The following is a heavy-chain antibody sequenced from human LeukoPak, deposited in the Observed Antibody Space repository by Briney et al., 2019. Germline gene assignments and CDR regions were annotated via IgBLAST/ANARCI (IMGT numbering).Heavy chain of an antibody. Sequence: GGSLRLSCAASGFTFSSYSMNWVRLAPGKGLEWVSSISSSSSYIYYADSVKGRFTISRDNAKNSLYLQMNSLRAEDTAVYYCARAGYSYPYYFDYWGQGTLVTVSS. CDR1: GFTFSSYS. CDR3: ARAGYSYPYYFDY. CDR2: ISSSSSYI. J-gene: IGHJ4*02. D-gene: IGHD5-18*01. V-gene: IGHV3-21*01.